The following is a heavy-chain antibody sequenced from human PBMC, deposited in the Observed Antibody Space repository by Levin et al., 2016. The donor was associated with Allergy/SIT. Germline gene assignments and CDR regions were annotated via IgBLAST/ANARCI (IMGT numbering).Heavy chain of an antibody. CDR3: ASHIAAVPGG. CDR2: ISYDGSNK. J-gene: IGHJ4*02. CDR1: GFTFSSYG. D-gene: IGHD6-13*01. V-gene: IGHV3-30*03. Sequence: GGSLRLSCAASGFTFSSYGMHWVRQAPGKGLEWVAVISYDGSNKYYADSVKGRFTISRDNSKNTLYLQMNSLRAEDTAVYYCASHIAAVPGGWGQGTLVTVSS.